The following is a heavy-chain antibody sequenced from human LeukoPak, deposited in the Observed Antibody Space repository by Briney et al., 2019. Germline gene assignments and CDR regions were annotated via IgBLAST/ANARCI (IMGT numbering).Heavy chain of an antibody. CDR1: GGSLSIHY. Sequence: SETLSLTRTVSGGSLSIHYWSGTRQPAGKGLDWIGRIYPSGSTNYNPSLKSRVSMSVDTSKNQFSLKLNSVTAAYTALYYCATYSGEGHPYWRRATLVTVSS. J-gene: IGHJ4*02. V-gene: IGHV4-4*07. CDR3: ATYSGEGHPY. D-gene: IGHD6-19*01. CDR2: IYPSGST.